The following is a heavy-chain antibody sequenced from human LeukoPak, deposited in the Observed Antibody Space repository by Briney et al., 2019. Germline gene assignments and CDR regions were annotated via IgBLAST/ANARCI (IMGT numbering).Heavy chain of an antibody. Sequence: PGGSLRLSCAASGFTFRSSEMNWVRQAPGKGLEWVSYISDGGKTKYYADSVKGRFTISRDNAKNSLYLQMNSLRAEDTAVYYCAKDLLRKEYYFDYWGQGTLVTVSS. CDR2: ISDGGKTK. V-gene: IGHV3-48*03. D-gene: IGHD3-10*01. CDR1: GFTFRSSE. J-gene: IGHJ4*02. CDR3: AKDLLRKEYYFDY.